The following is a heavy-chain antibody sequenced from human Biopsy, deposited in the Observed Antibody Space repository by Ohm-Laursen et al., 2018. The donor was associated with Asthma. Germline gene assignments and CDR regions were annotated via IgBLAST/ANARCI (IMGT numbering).Heavy chain of an antibody. CDR1: GGYTGSSDHH. V-gene: IGHV4-30-4*01. CDR2: VFWSGST. CDR3: ARGVSYGDIYFGIDV. D-gene: IGHD4-17*01. J-gene: IGHJ6*02. Sequence: SQTLSLTCRVSGGYTGSSDHHWAWIRQAPGKGLEWIGFVFWSGSTHYSRSLERRVSISIDTATNEFSMKLWSVTPADTAVYFWARGVSYGDIYFGIDVWGPGNTVVVS.